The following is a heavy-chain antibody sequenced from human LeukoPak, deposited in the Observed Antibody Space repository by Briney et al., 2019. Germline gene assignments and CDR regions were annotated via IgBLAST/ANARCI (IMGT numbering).Heavy chain of an antibody. D-gene: IGHD3-16*01. CDR1: GFTFTKYA. CDR2: VTGPGDTT. CDR3: AKGAEIDL. Sequence: GGSLRLSCATSGFTFTKYAMNWVRQAPGKGLEWVSAVTGPGDTTYYADSVKGRFFMSREDSKTTVYLQMNSLRAEDTAIYYCAKGAEIDLWGQGTQVTVSS. J-gene: IGHJ5*02. V-gene: IGHV3-23*01.